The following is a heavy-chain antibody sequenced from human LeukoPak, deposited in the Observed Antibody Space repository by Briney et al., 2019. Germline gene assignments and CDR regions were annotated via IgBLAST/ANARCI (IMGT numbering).Heavy chain of an antibody. CDR1: GGSISRYY. CDR2: IYYSGAT. CDR3: ARHDMDESGAGLDYFDY. Sequence: SETLSLTCTVSGGSISRYYWSWIRQPPGKGLEWIGYIYYSGATNYNPSLKSQVTILVDTSKNQFSLKLSSVTAADTAVYYCARHDMDESGAGLDYFDYWGRGTLVTVSS. J-gene: IGHJ4*02. V-gene: IGHV4-59*08. D-gene: IGHD1-26*01.